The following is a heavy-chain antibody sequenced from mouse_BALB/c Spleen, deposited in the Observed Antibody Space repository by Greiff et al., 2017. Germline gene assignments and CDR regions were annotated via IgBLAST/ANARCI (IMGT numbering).Heavy chain of an antibody. Sequence: VESGGGLVQPGGSRKLSCAASGFTFSSFGMHWVRQAPEKGLEWVAYISSGSSTIYYADTVKGRFTISRDNPKNTLFLQMTSLRSEDTAMYYCARSDASGYFDYWGQGTTLTVSS. D-gene: IGHD3-1*01. J-gene: IGHJ2*01. CDR2: ISSGSSTI. CDR1: GFTFSSFG. CDR3: ARSDASGYFDY. V-gene: IGHV5-17*02.